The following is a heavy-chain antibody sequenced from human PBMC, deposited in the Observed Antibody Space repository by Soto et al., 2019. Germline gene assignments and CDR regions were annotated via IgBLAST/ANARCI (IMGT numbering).Heavy chain of an antibody. Sequence: SETLSLTCTVSGGSISSGDYYWSWIRQPPGKGLEWIGYIYYSGSTNYNPSLKSRVTISVDTSKNQFSLKLSSVTAADTAVYYCARDPGSIAVAGTVFYYYYGMDVWGQGTTVTVSS. CDR3: ARDPGSIAVAGTVFYYYYGMDV. CDR1: GGSISSGDYY. J-gene: IGHJ6*02. CDR2: IYYSGST. V-gene: IGHV4-61*08. D-gene: IGHD6-19*01.